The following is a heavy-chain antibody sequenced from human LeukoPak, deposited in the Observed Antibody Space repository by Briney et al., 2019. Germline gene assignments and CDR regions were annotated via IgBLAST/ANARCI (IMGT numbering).Heavy chain of an antibody. Sequence: SETLSLTCAVYGGSFSGYYWSWIRQPPGKGLEWIGEIYHSGSTNYNPSLESRVTISVDKSKNQFSLKLSSVTAADTAVYYCARVGAGSGYYRAVDYWGQGTLVTVSS. D-gene: IGHD3-22*01. CDR3: ARVGAGSGYYRAVDY. J-gene: IGHJ4*02. CDR1: GGSFSGYY. CDR2: IYHSGST. V-gene: IGHV4-34*01.